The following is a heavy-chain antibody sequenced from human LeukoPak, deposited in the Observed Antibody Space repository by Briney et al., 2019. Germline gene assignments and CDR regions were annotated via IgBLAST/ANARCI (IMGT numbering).Heavy chain of an antibody. D-gene: IGHD1-26*01. V-gene: IGHV3-30*02. CDR3: ARSRSGGSSEYFQH. CDR2: VRYEGSNK. Sequence: PGGSLRLSCAASGFTFSSYGMHWVRQAPGKGLEGVAFVRYEGSNKYYAESVKGRFTISRDNSNTTLYLQMDSLRAEDTAVYYCARSRSGGSSEYFQHWGQGTLVTVSS. J-gene: IGHJ1*01. CDR1: GFTFSSYG.